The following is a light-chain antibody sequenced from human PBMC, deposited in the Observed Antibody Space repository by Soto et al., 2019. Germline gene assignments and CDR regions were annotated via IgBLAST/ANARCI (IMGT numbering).Light chain of an antibody. V-gene: IGLV4-69*01. CDR1: RGHSSYA. CDR3: QTWGTGIQV. Sequence: QPVLTQSPSAPASLGASVKLTCTLSRGHSSYAIAWQQQQPEKGPRYLMKLNSDGSHSKGDGIPDRFSGSSSGAERYLTISSLQSEDEADYYCQTWGTGIQVFGGGTKLTVL. CDR2: LNSDGSH. J-gene: IGLJ2*01.